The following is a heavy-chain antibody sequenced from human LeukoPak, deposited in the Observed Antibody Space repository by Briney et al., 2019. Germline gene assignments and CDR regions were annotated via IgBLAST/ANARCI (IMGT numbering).Heavy chain of an antibody. J-gene: IGHJ4*02. CDR3: ARVLGCSTTSCYAAYIDS. CDR2: IYYRGRT. CDR1: GGYIIGYY. Sequence: SETLSLTCTVSGGYIIGYYWSWIRQPPGKGLEWIEYIYYRGRTNYNPSLKSRVTISVDTSKNQFSLKLSSVTAADTAVYYCARVLGCSTTSCYAAYIDSWGQGTLVTVSS. V-gene: IGHV4-59*01. D-gene: IGHD2-2*01.